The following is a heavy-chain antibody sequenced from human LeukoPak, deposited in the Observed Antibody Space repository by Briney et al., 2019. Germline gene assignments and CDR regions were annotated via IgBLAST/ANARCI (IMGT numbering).Heavy chain of an antibody. CDR3: ARGYSGNPFDY. CDR2: ISYDGSNK. J-gene: IGHJ4*02. D-gene: IGHD1-26*01. V-gene: IGHV3-30*04. Sequence: GGSLRLSCAASGFTFSSYAMHWVRQAPGKGLEWVAVISYDGSNKYYADSVKGRFTISRDNSKNTLYLQLNSLRDEDTAVYYCARGYSGNPFDYWGQGTLVTVSS. CDR1: GFTFSSYA.